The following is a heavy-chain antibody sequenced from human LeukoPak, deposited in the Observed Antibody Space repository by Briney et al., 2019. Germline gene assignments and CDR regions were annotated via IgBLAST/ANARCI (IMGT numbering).Heavy chain of an antibody. CDR3: ARTSMILVVPYFDY. D-gene: IGHD3-22*01. J-gene: IGHJ4*02. Sequence: PGGSLRLSCAASGFTFSDYYMSWIRQAPGKGLEWVSYISSSGSTIYYADSVKGRFTISRDNAKNSLYLQMNSLRAEETAVYYCARTSMILVVPYFDYWGQGTLVTVSS. CDR2: ISSSGSTI. CDR1: GFTFSDYY. V-gene: IGHV3-11*01.